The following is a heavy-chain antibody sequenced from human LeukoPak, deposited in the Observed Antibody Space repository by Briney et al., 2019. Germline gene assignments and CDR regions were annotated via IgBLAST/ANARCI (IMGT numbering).Heavy chain of an antibody. Sequence: GGSLRLSCAASGFTFSSYEMNWVRQAPGKGLEWVSYISSSDSTIYYADSVKGRFTISRDNAKNSLYLQINSLRAEDKAVYYCARGYTRSQGTFDIWGQGTMVTVSS. CDR2: ISSSDSTI. CDR1: GFTFSSYE. D-gene: IGHD5-18*01. J-gene: IGHJ3*02. CDR3: ARGYTRSQGTFDI. V-gene: IGHV3-48*03.